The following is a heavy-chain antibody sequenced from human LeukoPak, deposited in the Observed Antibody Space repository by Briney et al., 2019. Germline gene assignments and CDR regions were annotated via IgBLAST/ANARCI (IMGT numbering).Heavy chain of an antibody. CDR1: GFTFSSYS. CDR2: INSDGSST. D-gene: IGHD3-10*02. Sequence: GGSLRLFCAASGFTFSSYSMNWVRQAPGKGLVWVSRINSDGSSTSYADSVKGRFTISRDNAKNTLYLQMNSLRAEDTAVYYCARGSVRFDYWGQGTLVTVSS. CDR3: ARGSVRFDY. V-gene: IGHV3-74*01. J-gene: IGHJ4*02.